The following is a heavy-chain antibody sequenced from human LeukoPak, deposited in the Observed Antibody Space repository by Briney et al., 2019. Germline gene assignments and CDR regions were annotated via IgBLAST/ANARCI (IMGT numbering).Heavy chain of an antibody. CDR1: GGSFSGYY. CDR3: ARDIQPEGFDY. CDR2: INDSGST. D-gene: IGHD1-14*01. V-gene: IGHV4-59*01. J-gene: IGHJ4*02. Sequence: SETLSLTCAVYGGSFSGYYWSWIRQPPGKGLEWIGYINDSGSTNYNPSLKSRVTISVDTSKNQFSLRLSSVTAADTAVYYCARDIQPEGFDYWGQGTLVTVSS.